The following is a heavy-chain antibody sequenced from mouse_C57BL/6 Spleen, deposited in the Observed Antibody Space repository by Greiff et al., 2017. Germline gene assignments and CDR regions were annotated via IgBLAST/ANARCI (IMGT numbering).Heavy chain of an antibody. CDR2: INPYNGGT. V-gene: IGHV1-19*01. CDR3: ARAELLPTPMDY. D-gene: IGHD1-1*01. J-gene: IGHJ4*01. Sequence: VQLQQSGPVLVKPGASVKMSCKASGYTFTDYYMNWVKQSHGKSLEWIGVINPYNGGTSYNQKFKGKATLTVDKSSSTAYMELNSLTSEDSAVYYCARAELLPTPMDYWGQGTSVTVSS. CDR1: GYTFTDYY.